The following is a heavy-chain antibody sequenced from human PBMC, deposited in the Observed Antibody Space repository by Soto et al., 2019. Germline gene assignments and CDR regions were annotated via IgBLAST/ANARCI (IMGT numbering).Heavy chain of an antibody. J-gene: IGHJ3*02. CDR2: IVVGSGNT. CDR3: AADSRLTGTKTAFDI. V-gene: IGHV1-58*02. CDR1: GFTFTSSA. Sequence: SVKGSCKASGFTFTSSAIQWVRHARGQRLEWIGWIVVGSGNTNYAQKFQERVTITRDMSTSTAYMELSSLRSEDTAVYYCAADSRLTGTKTAFDIRGQGTMVTLS. D-gene: IGHD1-20*01.